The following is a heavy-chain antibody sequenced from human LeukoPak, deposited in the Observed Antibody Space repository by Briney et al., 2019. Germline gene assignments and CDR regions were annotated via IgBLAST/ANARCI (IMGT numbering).Heavy chain of an antibody. CDR3: ARAQYSSSWTDRDL. CDR1: GGSISSSSNY. J-gene: IGHJ2*01. V-gene: IGHV4-39*06. Sequence: SETLSLTCTVSGGSISSSSNYWGWIRQPPGKGLEWIGSMYYSGSTYYNPSLKSRVTILGDTSKNQFPLKLSSVTAADTAVYYCARAQYSSSWTDRDLWGRGTLVTVSS. D-gene: IGHD6-13*01. CDR2: MYYSGST.